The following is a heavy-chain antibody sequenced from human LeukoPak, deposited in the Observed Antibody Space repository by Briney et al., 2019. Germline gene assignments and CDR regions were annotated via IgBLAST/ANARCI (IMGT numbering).Heavy chain of an antibody. CDR3: ARDDASRGFFDY. Sequence: SSVKVSCKASGGTFSSYAISWVRQAPGQGLEWMGGIIPIFGTANYAQKFQGRVTITTDESTSTAYMELSSLRSEDTAVYYCARDDASRGFFDYWGQGTLVTVSS. CDR2: IIPIFGTA. CDR1: GGTFSSYA. V-gene: IGHV1-69*05. D-gene: IGHD3-22*01. J-gene: IGHJ4*02.